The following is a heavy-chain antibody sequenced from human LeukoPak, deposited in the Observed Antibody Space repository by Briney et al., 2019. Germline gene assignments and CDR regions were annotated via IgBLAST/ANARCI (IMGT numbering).Heavy chain of an antibody. V-gene: IGHV4-30-2*01. J-gene: IGHJ4*02. D-gene: IGHD4-17*01. CDR2: IYHSGST. CDR3: AVNNYGLTLDY. Sequence: SETLSLTCAVSGVSISSGGYSWSWIRQPPGKGLEWIGYIYHSGSTYYNPSLKSRVTISVDRSKNRFSLKLSSVAAADTAVYYCAVNNYGLTLDYWGQGTLVTVSS. CDR1: GVSISSGGYS.